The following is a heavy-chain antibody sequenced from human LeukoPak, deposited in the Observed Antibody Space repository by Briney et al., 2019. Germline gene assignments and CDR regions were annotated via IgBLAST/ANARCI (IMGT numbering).Heavy chain of an antibody. CDR1: GYSVSSGYY. V-gene: IGHV4-38-2*02. CDR3: ARGPVVLRYFDWSSAAFDI. CDR2: IYHSGST. Sequence: PSETLSLTCTVSGYSVSSGYYWGWIRQPPGKGLEWIGSIYHSGSTYYNPSLKSRVTISVDTSKNQFSLKLSSVTAADTAVYYCARGPVVLRYFDWSSAAFDIWGQGTMVTVSS. D-gene: IGHD3-9*01. J-gene: IGHJ3*02.